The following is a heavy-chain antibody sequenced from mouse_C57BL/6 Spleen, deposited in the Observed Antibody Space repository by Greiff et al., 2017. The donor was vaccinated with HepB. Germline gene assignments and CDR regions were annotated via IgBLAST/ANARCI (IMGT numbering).Heavy chain of an antibody. J-gene: IGHJ1*03. D-gene: IGHD1-1*01. V-gene: IGHV1-80*01. CDR2: IYPGDGDT. Sequence: VQLQQSGAELVKPGASVKISCKASGYAFSSYWMNWVKQRPGKGLEWIGQIYPGDGDTNYNGKVKGKATLTADKSSSTAYMQLSSLTSEDSAVYFCARSGYYYGSSYGWYFDVWGTGTTVTVSS. CDR1: GYAFSSYW. CDR3: ARSGYYYGSSYGWYFDV.